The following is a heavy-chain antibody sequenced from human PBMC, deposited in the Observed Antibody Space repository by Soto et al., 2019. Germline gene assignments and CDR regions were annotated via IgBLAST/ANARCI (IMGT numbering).Heavy chain of an antibody. D-gene: IGHD2-15*01. CDR3: AGDGHCSSGSCYSGLGYYYYYYMDV. CDR2: VIPILGIA. V-gene: IGHV1-69*08. J-gene: IGHJ6*03. Sequence: QVQLVQSGAEVKKPGSSVKVSCKASGGTLSSFTITWVRQAPGQGLEWMGRVIPILGIANYAPKFQVRVTTTVDKSTNTAYMELSGMRSDETAVYYCAGDGHCSSGSCYSGLGYYYYYYMDVWGKGTTVTVSS. CDR1: GGTLSSFT.